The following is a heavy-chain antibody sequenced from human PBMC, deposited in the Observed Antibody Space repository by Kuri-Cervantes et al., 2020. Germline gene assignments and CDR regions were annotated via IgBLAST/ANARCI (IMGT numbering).Heavy chain of an antibody. D-gene: IGHD3-16*01. J-gene: IGHJ4*02. CDR2: INPNSGGT. CDR3: AGAYEDMITKDY. CDR1: GYTFTGYY. Sequence: ASVKVSCKASGYTFTGYYMHWVRQAPGQGLEWMGWINPNSGGTNYAQKFQGWVTMTRNTSISTAYMELSSLRSEDTAVYYCAGAYEDMITKDYWGQGTLVTVSS. V-gene: IGHV1-2*04.